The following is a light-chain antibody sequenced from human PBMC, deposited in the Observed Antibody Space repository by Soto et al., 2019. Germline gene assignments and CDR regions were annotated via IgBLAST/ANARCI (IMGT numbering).Light chain of an antibody. CDR1: QSVSSSY. J-gene: IGKJ5*01. CDR3: QQYGSSLIT. Sequence: EIVLTQSPGTLSLSPGERANLSCRSSQSVSSSYLAWYQQKPGQAPRRLIYGASSRATGIPDRFSGSGSGTDFTLTISRLEPEDFAVYYCQQYGSSLITFGQGTRLEIK. CDR2: GAS. V-gene: IGKV3-20*01.